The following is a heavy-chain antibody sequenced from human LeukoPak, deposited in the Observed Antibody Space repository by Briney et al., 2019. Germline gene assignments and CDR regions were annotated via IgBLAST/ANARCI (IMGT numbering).Heavy chain of an antibody. CDR1: SGSISIYY. J-gene: IGHJ4*02. CDR2: IYYSGST. Sequence: PSETLSLTCTVSSGSISIYYWSWIRQHPGKGLEWIGYIYYSGSTYYNPSLKSRVTISVDTSKNQFSLKLRSVTAADTAVYYCARGRTVAGFDYWGQGTLVTVSS. CDR3: ARGRTVAGFDY. D-gene: IGHD6-19*01. V-gene: IGHV4-59*06.